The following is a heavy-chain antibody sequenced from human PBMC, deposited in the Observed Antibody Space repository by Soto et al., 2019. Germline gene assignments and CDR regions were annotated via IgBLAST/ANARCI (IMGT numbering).Heavy chain of an antibody. CDR3: ARQYSSGWYGYYYGMDV. D-gene: IGHD6-19*01. V-gene: IGHV1-18*01. CDR1: GYTFTSYG. J-gene: IGHJ6*02. Sequence: QVQLVQSGAEVKKPGASVKVSCKASGYTFTSYGISWVRQAPGQGLEWMGWISAYNGNTNYAQKLQGRVTMTTDTSTSTAYVELRSLRSGDTAVYYCARQYSSGWYGYYYGMDVWGQGTTVTVSS. CDR2: ISAYNGNT.